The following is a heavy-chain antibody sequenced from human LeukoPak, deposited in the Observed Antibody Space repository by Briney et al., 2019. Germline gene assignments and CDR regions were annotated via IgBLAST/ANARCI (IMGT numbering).Heavy chain of an antibody. D-gene: IGHD3-9*01. J-gene: IGHJ5*02. CDR3: ARDVRGRILTGGLHEGFDP. CDR2: MNPNSGNT. Sequence: GASVKVSCKASGYTFTSHDINWVRQATGQGLEWMGWMNPNSGNTGYAQKFQGRVTMTRNTSISTAYMELSSLRSEDTAVYYCARDVRGRILTGGLHEGFDPWGQGTLVTVSS. V-gene: IGHV1-8*01. CDR1: GYTFTSHD.